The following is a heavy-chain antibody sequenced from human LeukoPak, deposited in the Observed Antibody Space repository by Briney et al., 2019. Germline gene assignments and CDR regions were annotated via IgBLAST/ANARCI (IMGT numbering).Heavy chain of an antibody. J-gene: IGHJ4*02. CDR1: GFIFSSYD. D-gene: IGHD5-24*01. Sequence: PGGSLRLSCAASGFIFSSYDMSWVRQAPGKGLEWVSAIYSGGSTYYADSVKGRFTISRDNSKNTLYLQMNSLRAEDTAVYYCASCKDGYNYFGYWGQGTLVTVSS. CDR3: ASCKDGYNYFGY. CDR2: IYSGGST. V-gene: IGHV3-23*05.